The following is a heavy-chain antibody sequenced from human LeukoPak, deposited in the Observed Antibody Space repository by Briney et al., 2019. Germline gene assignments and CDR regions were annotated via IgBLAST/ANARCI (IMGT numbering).Heavy chain of an antibody. Sequence: GGSLRLSCAASGFTFSDYYISWIRQAPGKGLEWVSYISSSSYTNYADSLKGRFTISRDNAKNSLYLQMNSLRAEDTAVYYCVRAGYSAYDSPFDYWGQGTLVTVSS. J-gene: IGHJ4*02. V-gene: IGHV3-11*06. CDR1: GFTFSDYY. CDR3: VRAGYSAYDSPFDY. D-gene: IGHD5-12*01. CDR2: ISSSSYT.